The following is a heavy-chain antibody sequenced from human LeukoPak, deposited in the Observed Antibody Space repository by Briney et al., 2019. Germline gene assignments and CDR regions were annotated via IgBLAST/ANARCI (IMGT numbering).Heavy chain of an antibody. CDR1: GGSISSYY. J-gene: IGHJ4*02. D-gene: IGHD6-6*01. CDR2: IYYSGST. CDR3: ARHDLAARPFDY. V-gene: IGHV4-59*08. Sequence: SGTLSLTCTVSGGSISSYYWSWIRQPPGKGLEWIGYIYYSGSTNYNPSLKSRVTISVDTSKNQFSLKPSSVTAADTAVYYRARHDLAARPFDYWGQGTLVTVSS.